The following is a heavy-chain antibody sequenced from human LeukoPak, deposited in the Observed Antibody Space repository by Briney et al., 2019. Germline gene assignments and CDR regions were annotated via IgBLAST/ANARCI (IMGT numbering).Heavy chain of an antibody. CDR2: INHSGST. CDR3: ARDRYDYVWGSYRLSLDY. D-gene: IGHD3-16*02. CDR1: GGSFSGYY. Sequence: SETLSLTCAVYGGSFSGYYWSWIRQPPGKGLEWIGEINHSGSTNYNPSLKSRVTISVDTSKNQFSLKLSSVTAADTAVYYCARDRYDYVWGSYRLSLDYWGRGTLVTVSS. J-gene: IGHJ4*02. V-gene: IGHV4-34*01.